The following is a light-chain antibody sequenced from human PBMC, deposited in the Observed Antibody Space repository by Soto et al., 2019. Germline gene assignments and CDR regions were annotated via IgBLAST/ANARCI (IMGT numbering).Light chain of an antibody. V-gene: IGKV3-20*01. Sequence: VFAQFPATLSGSPVGGATLSCRASQSVSSNLAWYQQKPGQAPRLLIYGASSRATGIPDRFSGSGSGTDFTLSISRLEVEDFAVYHCQQYGNAPITFGQGTRLEIK. CDR2: GAS. CDR1: QSVSSN. J-gene: IGKJ5*01. CDR3: QQYGNAPIT.